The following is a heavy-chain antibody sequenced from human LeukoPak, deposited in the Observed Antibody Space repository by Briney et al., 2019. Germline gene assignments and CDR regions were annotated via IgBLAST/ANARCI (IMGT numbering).Heavy chain of an antibody. CDR1: GFTFSSYS. V-gene: IGHV3-9*01. J-gene: IGHJ3*02. CDR2: ISWNSGSI. Sequence: GGSLRLSCAASGFTFSSYSMNWVRQAPGKGLEWVSGISWNSGSIGYADSVKGRFTISRDNAKNSLYLQMNSLRAEDTALYYCAKDISRITMIVVGAFDIWGQGTMVTVSS. CDR3: AKDISRITMIVVGAFDI. D-gene: IGHD3-22*01.